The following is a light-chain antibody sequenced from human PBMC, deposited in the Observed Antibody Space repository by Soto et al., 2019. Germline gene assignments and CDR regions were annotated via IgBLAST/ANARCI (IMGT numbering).Light chain of an antibody. Sequence: EIVLTQSPGTLSLSPGERATLSCRASQSVSSSYLAWYQQKPGQAPRLLIYGASSRATGIPDRFSGSGSGKDFTLTISRLEPEDFAVYYCQQYGSPYPFGQGTKREIK. CDR1: QSVSSSY. CDR2: GAS. J-gene: IGKJ2*01. V-gene: IGKV3-20*01. CDR3: QQYGSPYP.